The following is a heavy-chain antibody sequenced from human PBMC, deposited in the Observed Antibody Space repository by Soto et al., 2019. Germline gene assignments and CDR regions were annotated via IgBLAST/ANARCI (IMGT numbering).Heavy chain of an antibody. Sequence: ASVKVSCNAPGYTFTSYASSWVRRAPGQGLEWMGWISASNGTTNYAQKLQGRVPMTTDTSTSTAYLELRSLRSDDRAVYYCGSSRDPFERWLDPWGQEPLVTVSP. J-gene: IGHJ5*02. CDR2: ISASNGTT. CDR1: GYTFTSYA. D-gene: IGHD3-9*01. CDR3: GSSRDPFERWLDP. V-gene: IGHV1-18*04.